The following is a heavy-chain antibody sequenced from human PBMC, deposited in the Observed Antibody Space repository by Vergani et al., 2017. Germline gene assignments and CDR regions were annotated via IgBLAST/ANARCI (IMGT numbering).Heavy chain of an antibody. CDR2: INPSGGST. J-gene: IGHJ4*02. Sequence: QVQLVQSGAEVKKPGASVKVSCKASGYTFTSYYMHWVRQAPGQGLEWMGRINPSGGSTSYDQKCQGRVTMTRGTSTSTVYMELSSLRSEDTAVYYCARGLGDSGYDLYFDYWGQGTLVTVSS. CDR1: GYTFTSYY. V-gene: IGHV1-46*01. D-gene: IGHD5-12*01. CDR3: ARGLGDSGYDLYFDY.